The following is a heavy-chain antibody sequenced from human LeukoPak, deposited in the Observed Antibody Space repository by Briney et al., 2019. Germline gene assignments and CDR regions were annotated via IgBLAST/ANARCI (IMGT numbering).Heavy chain of an antibody. CDR1: GYTFSSYW. D-gene: IGHD2-2*01. CDR2: IYPGDSDT. V-gene: IGHV5-51*01. J-gene: IGHJ4*02. CDR3: ARYSPDVVVAPSAQFDY. Sequence: GESLKISCKGSGYTFSSYWIAWVRQMPGKGLEWMGIIYPGDSDTRYSPSFEGQVTISADKTISTAYLQWNSLKASDTAIYYCARYSPDVVVAPSAQFDYWGQGTLVTVSS.